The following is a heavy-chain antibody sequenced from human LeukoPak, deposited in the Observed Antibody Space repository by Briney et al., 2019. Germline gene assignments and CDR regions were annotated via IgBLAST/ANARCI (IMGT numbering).Heavy chain of an antibody. V-gene: IGHV3-23*01. CDR2: ISGSGGST. Sequence: GSLRLSCAASGFTFSSYAVSWVRQAPGKGLEWVSAISGSGGSTYYADSVKGRFTISRDNSKNTLYLQMNSLRAEDTAVYYCAKLPRGSGWFDAFDIWGQGTMVTVSS. CDR3: AKLPRGSGWFDAFDI. D-gene: IGHD6-19*01. CDR1: GFTFSSYA. J-gene: IGHJ3*02.